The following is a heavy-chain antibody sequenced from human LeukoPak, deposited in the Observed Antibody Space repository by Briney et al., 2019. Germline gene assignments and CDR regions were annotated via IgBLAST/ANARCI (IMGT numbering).Heavy chain of an antibody. CDR2: MNPNSGNT. CDR3: ARGPTYYDFWSGYYTGLDY. Sequence: VSVKVSRKASGYTFTSYDINWVRQATGQGLEWMGWMNPNSGNTGYAQKFQGRVTITRNTSISTAYMELSSLRSEDTAVYYCARGPTYYDFWSGYYTGLDYWGQGTLVTVSS. V-gene: IGHV1-8*03. D-gene: IGHD3-3*01. J-gene: IGHJ4*02. CDR1: GYTFTSYD.